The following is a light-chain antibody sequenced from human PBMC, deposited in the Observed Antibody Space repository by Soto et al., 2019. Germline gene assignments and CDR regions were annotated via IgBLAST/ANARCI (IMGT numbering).Light chain of an antibody. V-gene: IGKV3-15*01. J-gene: IGKJ4*02. CDR1: QSVSGN. Sequence: EIVMTQSPATLSVSPGERATLSCRASQSVSGNLAWYQQKPGQAPSLLIYAASTRATGISARFSGSGSGTGLTLTISSRQSEEFARYYCQQYNKWPLTFGGGTKVEIK. CDR2: AAS. CDR3: QQYNKWPLT.